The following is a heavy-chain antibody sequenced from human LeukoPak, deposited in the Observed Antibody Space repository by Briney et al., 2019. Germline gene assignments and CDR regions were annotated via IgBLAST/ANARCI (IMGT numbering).Heavy chain of an antibody. D-gene: IGHD2-15*01. V-gene: IGHV3-30*04. CDR1: GFTFSSYA. J-gene: IGHJ4*02. CDR2: ISYDGSNK. Sequence: PGRSLRLSCAASGFTFSSYAMHWVRQAPGKGLEWVAVISYDGSNKYYADSVKGRFTISRDNSKNTLYLQMNSLRAEGTAVYYCARDPYCSGGSCTAGFDYWGQGTLVTVSS. CDR3: ARDPYCSGGSCTAGFDY.